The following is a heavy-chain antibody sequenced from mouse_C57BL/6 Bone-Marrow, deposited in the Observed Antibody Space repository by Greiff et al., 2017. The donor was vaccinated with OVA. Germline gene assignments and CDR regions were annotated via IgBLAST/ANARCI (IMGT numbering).Heavy chain of an antibody. CDR3: AKNGGDSNYVFAY. J-gene: IGHJ3*01. CDR1: GFSLTSYG. CDR2: IWRGGST. V-gene: IGHV2-5*01. Sequence: QVQLQQSGPGLVQPSQSLSITCTVSGFSLTSYGVHWVRQSPGKGLEWLGVIWRGGSTAYNAAFMSRLSITKDNSTSKVFFKMNSLQADDTAIYYCAKNGGDSNYVFAYWGQGTLVTVSA. D-gene: IGHD2-5*01.